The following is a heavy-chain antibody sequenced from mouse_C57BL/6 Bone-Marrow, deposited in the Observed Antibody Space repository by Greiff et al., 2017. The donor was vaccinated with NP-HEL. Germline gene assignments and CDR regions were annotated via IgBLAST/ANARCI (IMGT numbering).Heavy chain of an antibody. V-gene: IGHV1-19*01. CDR1: GYTFTDYY. Sequence: VQLKESGPVLVKPGASVKMSCKASGYTFTDYYMNWVKQSHGKSLEWIGVINPYNGGTSYNQKFKGKATLTVDKSSSTAYMELNSLTSEDSAVYYCARFHYDSRENAMDYWGQGTSVTVSS. J-gene: IGHJ4*01. D-gene: IGHD1-1*01. CDR3: ARFHYDSRENAMDY. CDR2: INPYNGGT.